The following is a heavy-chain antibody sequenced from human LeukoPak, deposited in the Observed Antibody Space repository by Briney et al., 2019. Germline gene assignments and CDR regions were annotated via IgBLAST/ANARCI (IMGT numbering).Heavy chain of an antibody. CDR1: GGSISSYY. CDR3: ARGVYIAAAQYGY. CDR2: IYYSGTT. Sequence: SETLSFTCTVSGGSISSYYWSWIRQPPGKGLEWIGHIYYSGTTNYNPSLKSRVTISVDTSKNQFSLKLSSVTAADTAVYYCARGVYIAAAQYGYWGQGTLVTVSS. V-gene: IGHV4-59*01. D-gene: IGHD6-13*01. J-gene: IGHJ4*02.